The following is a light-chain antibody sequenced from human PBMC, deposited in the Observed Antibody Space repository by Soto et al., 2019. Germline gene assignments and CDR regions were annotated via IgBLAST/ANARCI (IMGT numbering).Light chain of an antibody. J-gene: IGKJ4*01. V-gene: IGKV1-39*01. Sequence: DIQMTQSPSSLSASVGDSVTITCRASQTISPYLNWYQQQLGKAPKLLISAASTLQSGVPSRFSGSGSGTDFTLTINSLQPEDFATYYCQQANSLSLTFGGGTRWIS. CDR3: QQANSLSLT. CDR1: QTISPY. CDR2: AAS.